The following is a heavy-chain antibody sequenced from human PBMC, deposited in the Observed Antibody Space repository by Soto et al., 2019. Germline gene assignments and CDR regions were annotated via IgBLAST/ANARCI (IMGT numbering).Heavy chain of an antibody. CDR2: IYHSGST. D-gene: IGHD3-10*01. CDR3: ASSDYYGSGSYYTYYGMDV. V-gene: IGHV4-4*02. CDR1: GGSISSSNW. J-gene: IGHJ6*02. Sequence: SETLSLTCAVSGGSISSSNWWIWVRQPPGKGLEWIGEIYHSGSTYYNPSLKSRVTISVDTSKNQFSLKLSSVTAADTAVYYCASSDYYGSGSYYTYYGMDVWGQGTTVTVSS.